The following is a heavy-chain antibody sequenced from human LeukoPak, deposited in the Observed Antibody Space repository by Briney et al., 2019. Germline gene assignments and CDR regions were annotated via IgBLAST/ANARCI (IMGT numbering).Heavy chain of an antibody. Sequence: GSLRLSCAASGFTFSSYSMHWVRQAPGKGLEYVSAISGNGDYTYYTDSVKGRFTVSRDNSKNTLYLQVGSLRAEDMAVYYCAGRGLSVAAPDYWGQGALVTVTS. CDR2: ISGNGDYT. D-gene: IGHD6-19*01. V-gene: IGHV3-64*02. CDR1: GFTFSSYS. CDR3: AGRGLSVAAPDY. J-gene: IGHJ4*02.